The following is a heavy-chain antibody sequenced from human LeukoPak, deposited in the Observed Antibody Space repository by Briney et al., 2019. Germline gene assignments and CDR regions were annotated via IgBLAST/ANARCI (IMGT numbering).Heavy chain of an antibody. J-gene: IGHJ3*02. CDR2: IYYSGST. CDR3: ARLLGLSMGNDAFDI. Sequence: SETLSLTCTVSGGSISSYYWSWIRQPPGKGLEWIWYIYYSGSTNYNPSLKSRVTISVDTSKNQFSLKLSSVTAADTAVYYCARLLGLSMGNDAFDILGQGTMVTVSS. D-gene: IGHD2-21*01. V-gene: IGHV4-59*08. CDR1: GGSISSYY.